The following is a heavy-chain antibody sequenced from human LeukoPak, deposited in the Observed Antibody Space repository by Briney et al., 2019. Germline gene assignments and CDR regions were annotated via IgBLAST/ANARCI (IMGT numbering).Heavy chain of an antibody. CDR1: GFTFSSYW. Sequence: GGSLRLSCAASGFTFSSYWMHWVRQAPGKGLVWVPRINSDGSSTSYADSVKGRFTISRDNAKNTLYLQMNSLRAEDTAVYYCATVAGSPVKGYWGQGTLVTVSS. J-gene: IGHJ4*02. CDR3: ATVAGSPVKGY. V-gene: IGHV3-74*01. D-gene: IGHD6-19*01. CDR2: INSDGSST.